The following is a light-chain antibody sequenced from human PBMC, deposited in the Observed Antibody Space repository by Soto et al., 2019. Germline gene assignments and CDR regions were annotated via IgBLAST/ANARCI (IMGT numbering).Light chain of an antibody. CDR2: AAS. CDR1: QGISNN. Sequence: DIQMTQSPSSLSASVGDRVTITCRASQGISNNLAWYQQKPGKVPKLLIYAASTLQSGVPSRFSGSGSGTDFTLTIRSLQPEDVATYYCQKYNSAPRTFGEGTRLQIK. J-gene: IGKJ5*01. CDR3: QKYNSAPRT. V-gene: IGKV1-27*01.